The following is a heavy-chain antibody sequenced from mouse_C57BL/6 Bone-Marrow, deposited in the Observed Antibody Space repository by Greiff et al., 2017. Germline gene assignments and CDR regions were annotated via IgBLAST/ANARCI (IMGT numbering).Heavy chain of an antibody. Sequence: QVQLQQSGAELVRPGTSVKVSCKASGYAFTNYLIEWVKQRPGQGLEWIGVINPGSGGTNYNEKFKGKATLTADKSSSTAYMQLSSLTSEDSAVYFCASAPYYGSSYGYFDYWGQGTTLTVSS. CDR2: INPGSGGT. CDR1: GYAFTNYL. D-gene: IGHD1-1*01. CDR3: ASAPYYGSSYGYFDY. J-gene: IGHJ2*01. V-gene: IGHV1-54*01.